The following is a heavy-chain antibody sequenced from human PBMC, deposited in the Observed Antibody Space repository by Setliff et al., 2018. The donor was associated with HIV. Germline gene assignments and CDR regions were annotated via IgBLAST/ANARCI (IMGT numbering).Heavy chain of an antibody. CDR2: VSSRGDT. CDR1: GGSISSGTYY. V-gene: IGHV4-61*02. J-gene: IGHJ6*02. Sequence: SETLSLTCTVSGGSISSGTYYWSWIRQPAGKGLEWIGRVSSRGDTNYNPSLKSRVTISVDTSKNQFSLKLSSVTAADTAVYYCAREDYYYYGMDVWGQGTTVTVSS. CDR3: AREDYYYYGMDV.